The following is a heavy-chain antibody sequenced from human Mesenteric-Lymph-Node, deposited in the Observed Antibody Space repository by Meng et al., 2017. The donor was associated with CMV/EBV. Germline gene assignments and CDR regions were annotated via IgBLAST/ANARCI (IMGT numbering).Heavy chain of an antibody. CDR1: GFTFSSYW. CDR2: IKQDGSEK. CDR3: ASSFGVVTHYFDY. J-gene: IGHJ4*02. D-gene: IGHD3-3*01. V-gene: IGHV3-7*01. Sequence: GESLKISCAASGFTFSSYWMSWVRQAPGKGLEWVANIKQDGSEKYYVDSVKGRFTISRDNAKNSLYLQMNSLRAEDTAVYYCASSFGVVTHYFDYWGQGTLVTVSS.